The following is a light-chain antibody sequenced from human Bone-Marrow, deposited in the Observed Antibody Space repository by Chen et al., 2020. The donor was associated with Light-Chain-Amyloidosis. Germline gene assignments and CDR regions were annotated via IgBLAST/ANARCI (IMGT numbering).Light chain of an antibody. CDR2: EAD. Sequence: NFMLTQPHSVSESPGKTVIISCTRSSGSIATNYVQWYQQRPGSSPTTVIYEADQRPSGVPDRFSGSSDRSSTAASLTISGLKAEDEADYYCQSYQGSSQGVFGGGTKLTIL. V-gene: IGLV6-57*01. J-gene: IGLJ3*02. CDR1: SGSIATNY. CDR3: QSYQGSSQGV.